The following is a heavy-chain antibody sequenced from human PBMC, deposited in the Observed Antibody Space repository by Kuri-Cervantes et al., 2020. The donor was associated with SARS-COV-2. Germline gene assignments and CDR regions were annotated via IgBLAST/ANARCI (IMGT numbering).Heavy chain of an antibody. D-gene: IGHD6-13*01. CDR1: GGSFSGYY. CDR3: ARGGQQLVFWWFDP. Sequence: SETLSLTCAVYGGSFSGYYWSWIRQPPGKGLEWIGEINHSGSTHYNPSLKSRVTMSVDTTKNQFSLKLSSVTAADTAVYYCARGGQQLVFWWFDPWGQGTLVTVSS. V-gene: IGHV4-34*01. J-gene: IGHJ5*02. CDR2: INHSGST.